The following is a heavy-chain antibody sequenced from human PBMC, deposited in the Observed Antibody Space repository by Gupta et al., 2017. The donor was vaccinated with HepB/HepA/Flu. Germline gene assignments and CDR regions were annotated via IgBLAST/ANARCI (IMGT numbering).Heavy chain of an antibody. Sequence: EVQLLESGGGLVQPGGFLKLSGAASGLIFRTHAMSWVRQAPGKGLEWVAAIGGSGNKTSYADSVKGRFTISRDNSRNTLYLEISLRADDTATYYCAKNPSVTFPGRYWGHGTLVIVSS. V-gene: IGHV3-23*05. CDR3: AKNPSVTFPGRY. J-gene: IGHJ4*03. D-gene: IGHD3-10*01. CDR1: GLIFRTHA. CDR2: IGGSGNKT.